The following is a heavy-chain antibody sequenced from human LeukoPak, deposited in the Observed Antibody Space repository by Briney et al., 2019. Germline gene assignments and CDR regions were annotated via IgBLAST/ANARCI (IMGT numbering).Heavy chain of an antibody. V-gene: IGHV3-23*01. J-gene: IGHJ4*02. CDR1: GFSFSSYA. CDR3: AKGPGAIISLTIY. CDR2: IGGSGDSS. Sequence: TGGSLRLSCAASGFSFSSYAMSWVRQAPGEGLEWVSDIGGSGDSSYHADSVKGRFTISRDNSKRMLYLQMNSLRAEDTAVYYCAKGPGAIISLTIYWGQETLVTVSS. D-gene: IGHD2-2*02.